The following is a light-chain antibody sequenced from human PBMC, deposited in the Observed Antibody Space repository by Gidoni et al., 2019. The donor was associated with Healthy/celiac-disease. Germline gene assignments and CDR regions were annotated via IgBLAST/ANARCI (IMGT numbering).Light chain of an antibody. V-gene: IGLV5-37*01. Sequence: QPVLTQPPSSSASPGASAILTCTLPSDINVGSYNIYWYQQKPGSPPRYLLYYSYSDKGQGSGLPSRFSASKDASATTGILLISGLQSEDEADYYCMIWPRVFGGGTKLTVL. CDR2: YYSYSDK. CDR1: SDINVGSYN. J-gene: IGLJ3*02. CDR3: MIWPRV.